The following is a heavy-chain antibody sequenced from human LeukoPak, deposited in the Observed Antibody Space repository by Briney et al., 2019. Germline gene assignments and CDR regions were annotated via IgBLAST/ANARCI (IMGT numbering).Heavy chain of an antibody. V-gene: IGHV3-23*01. CDR2: VRGGDAGT. CDR3: AKNRGGSYYSGSDY. D-gene: IGHD1-26*01. CDR1: GFTFSSYA. Sequence: GGSLRLTCAASGFTFSSYAMNWVRQAPGKGLEWVSAVRGGDAGTSYADSVKGRFTISRDNSKNTLYLQMNSLRADDTAVYYCAKNRGGSYYSGSDYWGQGTLVTVSS. J-gene: IGHJ4*02.